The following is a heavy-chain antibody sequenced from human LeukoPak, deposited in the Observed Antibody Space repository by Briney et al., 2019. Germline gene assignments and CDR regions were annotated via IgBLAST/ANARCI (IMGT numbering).Heavy chain of an antibody. CDR3: ARQGGSYFQNYFDY. CDR1: GGTFSSYA. Sequence: GASVKVSCKASGGTFSSYAISWVRQAPGHGLEWMGRIIPIFGIANYAQKFQGRVTITADKSTSTAYMELSSLRSEDTAVYYCARQGGSYFQNYFDYWAREPWSPSPQ. D-gene: IGHD1-26*01. V-gene: IGHV1-69*04. J-gene: IGHJ4*02. CDR2: IIPIFGIA.